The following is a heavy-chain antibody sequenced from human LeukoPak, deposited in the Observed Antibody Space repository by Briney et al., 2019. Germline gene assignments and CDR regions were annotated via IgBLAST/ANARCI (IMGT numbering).Heavy chain of an antibody. CDR1: GGSISSYY. CDR2: IYYSEST. J-gene: IGHJ5*02. Sequence: SETLSLTCTVSGGSISSYYWSWIRQPPGKGLEWIGIIYYSESTNYNPSLKSRVTISVDTSKNQFSLKLSSVTAADTAVYYCARHVGRYSSGWYWFDPWGQGTLVTVSS. CDR3: ARHVGRYSSGWYWFDP. D-gene: IGHD6-19*01. V-gene: IGHV4-59*08.